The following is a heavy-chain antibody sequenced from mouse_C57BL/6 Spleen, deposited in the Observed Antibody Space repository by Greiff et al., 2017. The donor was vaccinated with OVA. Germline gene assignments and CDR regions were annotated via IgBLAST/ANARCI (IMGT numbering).Heavy chain of an antibody. CDR2: ISDGGSYT. D-gene: IGHD1-1*01. CDR3: AAITTVDAMDY. J-gene: IGHJ4*01. Sequence: EVKLMESGGGLVKPGGSLKLSCAASGFTFSSYAMSWVRQTPEKRLEWVATISDGGSYTYYPDNVKGRFTISRDNAKNNLYLQMSHLKSEDTAMYYCAAITTVDAMDYWGQGTSVTVSS. V-gene: IGHV5-4*03. CDR1: GFTFSSYA.